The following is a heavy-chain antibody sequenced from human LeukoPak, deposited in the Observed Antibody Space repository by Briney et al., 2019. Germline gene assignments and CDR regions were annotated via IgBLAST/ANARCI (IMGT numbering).Heavy chain of an antibody. V-gene: IGHV4-39*07. CDR3: ARDKGITGPGWFDP. CDR1: GGSISTSNYY. J-gene: IGHJ5*02. D-gene: IGHD1-20*01. Sequence: SETLSLTCTVSGGSISTSNYYWGWIRQPPGKGLEWIGNIFYSGSTYYSPSLRSRVTISLDTSRNQFSLKLNSVTAADTAVYYCARDKGITGPGWFDPWGQGTLVTVSS. CDR2: IFYSGST.